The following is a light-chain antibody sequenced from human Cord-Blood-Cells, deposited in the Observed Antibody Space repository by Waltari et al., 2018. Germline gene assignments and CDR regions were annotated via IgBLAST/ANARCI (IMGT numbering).Light chain of an antibody. J-gene: IGLJ1*01. CDR1: SSNIGSNT. Sequence: QSVLTQPPSASVTPGQRVTISCSGRSSNIGSNTVNWYQQLPGTAPKLLIYSNNQRPSGVPDRFSGSKSGTSASLAISGLQSEDEADYYCAAWDDSLNGYVFGTGTKVTVL. V-gene: IGLV1-44*01. CDR2: SNN. CDR3: AAWDDSLNGYV.